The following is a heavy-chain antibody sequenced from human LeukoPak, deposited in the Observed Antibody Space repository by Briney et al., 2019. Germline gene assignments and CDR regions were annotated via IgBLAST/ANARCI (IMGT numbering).Heavy chain of an antibody. J-gene: IGHJ4*02. D-gene: IGHD3-22*01. CDR1: GFTVSSNY. V-gene: IGHV3-53*01. Sequence: GGSLRLSCAASGFTVSSNYMSWVRQAPGKGLEWVSVIYSGGSTYYADSVKGRFTISRDNSKNTLYLQMNSLRAEDTAVYYCARNYYDSSGYPPDFDYWGQGTLVTVSS. CDR2: IYSGGST. CDR3: ARNYYDSSGYPPDFDY.